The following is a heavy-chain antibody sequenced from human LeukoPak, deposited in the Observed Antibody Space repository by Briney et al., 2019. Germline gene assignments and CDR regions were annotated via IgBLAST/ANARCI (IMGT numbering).Heavy chain of an antibody. V-gene: IGHV4-34*01. CDR3: ARGRIQLWTTYFDY. J-gene: IGHJ4*02. Sequence: GSLRLSCAASGFTFSSYSMNWVRQPPGKGLEWIGEINHSGSTNYNPSLKSRVTISVDTSKNQFSLKLSSVTAADTAVYYCARGRIQLWTTYFDYWGQGTLVTVSS. CDR2: INHSGST. D-gene: IGHD5-18*01. CDR1: GFTFSSYS.